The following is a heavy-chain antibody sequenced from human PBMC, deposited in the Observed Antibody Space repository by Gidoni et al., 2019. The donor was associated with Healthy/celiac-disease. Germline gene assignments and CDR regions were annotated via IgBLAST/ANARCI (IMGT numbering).Heavy chain of an antibody. D-gene: IGHD2-2*01. CDR2: IIPILGIA. CDR3: ATELVPAAVYAFDI. V-gene: IGHV1-69*02. CDR1: GGTFSSYT. J-gene: IGHJ3*02. Sequence: QVQLVQSGAEVKKPGSSVKVSCKASGGTFSSYTISWVRQAPGQGLEWMGRIIPILGIANYAQKFQGRVTITADKSTSTAYMELSSLRSEDTAVYYCATELVPAAVYAFDIWGQGTMVTVSS.